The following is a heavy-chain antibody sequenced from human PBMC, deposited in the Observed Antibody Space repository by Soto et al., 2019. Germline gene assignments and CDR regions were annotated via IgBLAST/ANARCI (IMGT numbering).Heavy chain of an antibody. CDR1: GGSVSGDSYF. CDR2: IYHSGST. Sequence: SETLSLTCAVSGGSVSGDSYFWNWIRQPPGKGLEWIGYIYHSGSTNYNPFLKSRVTFSLDTSKNHFSLKLSSVTAADAAVYFCARSSGWYFDYWGQGTLVTSPQ. D-gene: IGHD6-19*01. J-gene: IGHJ4*02. CDR3: ARSSGWYFDY. V-gene: IGHV4-61*01.